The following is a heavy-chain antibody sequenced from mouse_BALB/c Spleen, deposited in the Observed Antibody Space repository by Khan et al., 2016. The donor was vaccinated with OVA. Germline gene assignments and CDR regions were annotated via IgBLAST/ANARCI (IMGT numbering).Heavy chain of an antibody. Sequence: EVQLQQSGPELVKPGASVKMSCKTSGYTFTEYTLHWVKQSQGKSLEWIGVINPDNGATSYNQKFKGKATLTVDKVSSTAYMEFRSLTSEDSAVYHCARDAGRHWGQGTSVTVSS. CDR3: ARDAGRH. CDR1: GYTFTEYT. CDR2: INPDNGAT. V-gene: IGHV1-22*01. J-gene: IGHJ4*01. D-gene: IGHD3-3*01.